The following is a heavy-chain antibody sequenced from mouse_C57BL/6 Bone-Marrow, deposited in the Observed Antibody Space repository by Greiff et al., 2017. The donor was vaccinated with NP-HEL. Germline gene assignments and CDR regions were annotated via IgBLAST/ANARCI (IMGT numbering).Heavy chain of an antibody. CDR1: GYTFTSYG. D-gene: IGHD2-5*01. V-gene: IGHV1-81*01. J-gene: IGHJ1*03. CDR2: IYPRSGNT. CDR3: ARSSYYRNYFWYFDV. Sequence: VQLQQSGAELARPGASVKLSCKASGYTFTSYGISWVKQRTGQGLEWIGEIYPRSGNTYYNEKFKGKATLTADKSSSTAYMELRSLTSEDSAVYFCARSSYYRNYFWYFDVWGTGTTVTVSS.